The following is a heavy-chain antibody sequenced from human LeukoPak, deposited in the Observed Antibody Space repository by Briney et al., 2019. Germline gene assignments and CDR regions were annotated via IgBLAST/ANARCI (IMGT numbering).Heavy chain of an antibody. CDR2: ISNSDDST. CDR3: AKTTGYLL. Sequence: GGSLRLSCAASGFPFSSYAMSWVRQAPGKGLEWVSTISNSDDSTYYADSVKGRFTISRDNSENTLFLRMNSLRAEDTAVYYCAKTTGYLLWGQGTLVIVSS. V-gene: IGHV3-23*01. CDR1: GFPFSSYA. J-gene: IGHJ4*02. D-gene: IGHD1-14*01.